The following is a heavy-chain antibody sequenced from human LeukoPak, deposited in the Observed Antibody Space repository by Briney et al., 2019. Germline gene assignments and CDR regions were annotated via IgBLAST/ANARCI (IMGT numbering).Heavy chain of an antibody. D-gene: IGHD3-22*01. CDR1: GFTFSSYG. V-gene: IGHV3-30*18. Sequence: GRSLRLSCAASGFTFSSYGMHWVRQAPGKGLEWVAVISYDGSNKYYADSVKGRFTISRDNSKNTLYLQMNSLRAEDTAVYYCAKAYHPSRNPGDRSGYYYDYWGQGTLVTVSS. CDR3: AKAYHPSRNPGDRSGYYYDY. J-gene: IGHJ4*02. CDR2: ISYDGSNK.